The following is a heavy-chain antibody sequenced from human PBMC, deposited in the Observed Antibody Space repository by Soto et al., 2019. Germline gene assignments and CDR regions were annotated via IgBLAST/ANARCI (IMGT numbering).Heavy chain of an antibody. V-gene: IGHV3-53*01. CDR1: GFTVSTNY. D-gene: IGHD1-26*01. CDR3: ARASGSRAFDN. CDR2: IYSGGNT. Sequence: GGSLRLSCAASGFTVSTNYVSWVRQAPGKGLEWVSVIYSGGNTYYADSVKGRFTISRDSSKNTVDLQMNSLRAEDTAVYFCARASGSRAFDNWGQGTLVTVSS. J-gene: IGHJ4*02.